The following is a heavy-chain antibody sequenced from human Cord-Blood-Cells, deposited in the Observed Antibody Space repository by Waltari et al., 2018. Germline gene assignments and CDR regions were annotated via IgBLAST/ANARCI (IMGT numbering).Heavy chain of an antibody. D-gene: IGHD2-2*01. CDR1: GGSISSGDYY. CDR2: IYYSGGT. J-gene: IGHJ4*02. CDR3: ARAGCSSTSCYYAFDY. V-gene: IGHV4-30-4*08. Sequence: QVQLQESGPGLVKPSQTLSLTCTVSGGSISSGDYYWSWIRQPPGKGLEWVGYIYYSGGTYHNPSLKSRVTISVDTSKNQFSLKLSSVTAADTAVYYCARAGCSSTSCYYAFDYWGQGTLVTVSS.